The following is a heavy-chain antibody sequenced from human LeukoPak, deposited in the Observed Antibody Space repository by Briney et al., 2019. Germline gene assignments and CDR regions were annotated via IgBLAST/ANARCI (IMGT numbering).Heavy chain of an antibody. CDR3: AKDPYYYDSSDYLRDVRGYFDL. V-gene: IGHV3-33*06. CDR1: GFTFSSYG. Sequence: GRSLRLSCAASGFTFSSYGMHWVRQAPGKGLEWVAVLWFDGSNTYYADCVKGRFTISRDNSKNTLYLQMNSLRAEDTAVYYCAKDPYYYDSSDYLRDVRGYFDLWGRGTLVTVSS. J-gene: IGHJ2*01. D-gene: IGHD3-22*01. CDR2: LWFDGSNT.